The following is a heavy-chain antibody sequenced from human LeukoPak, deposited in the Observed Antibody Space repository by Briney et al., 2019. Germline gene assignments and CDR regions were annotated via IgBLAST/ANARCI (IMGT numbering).Heavy chain of an antibody. J-gene: IGHJ1*01. Sequence: SVWVSCKASGGTFSSYAISWVRQAPGQGLEWMGGIIPIFGTANYAQKFQGRVTITADESTSTAYMELSSLRSEDTAVYYCARDQGSGWYLGQYFQHWGQGNPVSLSS. CDR3: ARDQGSGWYLGQYFQH. V-gene: IGHV1-69*13. D-gene: IGHD6-19*01. CDR1: GGTFSSYA. CDR2: IIPIFGTA.